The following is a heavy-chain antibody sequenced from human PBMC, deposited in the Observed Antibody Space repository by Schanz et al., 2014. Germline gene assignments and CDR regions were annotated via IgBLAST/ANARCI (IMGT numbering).Heavy chain of an antibody. V-gene: IGHV3-7*01. CDR3: VKDLQRELLRDDHYYGMDV. J-gene: IGHJ6*02. Sequence: EVQLVESGGGLVQPGGSLRLSCGASGFTFSSYWMNWVRQAPGKGLEWVANIKQDGTEKYYVDSVKGRFTISRDNAKNSLFLQMNSLRAEDTAVYYCVKDLQRELLRDDHYYGMDVWGQGTTVTVSS. CDR1: GFTFSSYW. D-gene: IGHD1-26*01. CDR2: IKQDGTEK.